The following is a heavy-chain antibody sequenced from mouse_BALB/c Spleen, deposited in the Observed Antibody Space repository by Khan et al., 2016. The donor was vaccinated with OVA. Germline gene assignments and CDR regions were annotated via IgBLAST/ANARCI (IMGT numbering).Heavy chain of an antibody. Sequence: QVQLKESGPGLVAPSQSLSITCTASGFSLTDYAVSWIRQPPGKGLEWLGAIWAGGSKYYNSALKSRLSISTDNSKSQVFLKMSSLQNDDTAMYYCAKAHAYYAMDYWGQGTSVTVSS. CDR2: IWAGGSK. CDR1: GFSLTDYA. V-gene: IGHV2-6-5*01. CDR3: AKAHAYYAMDY. J-gene: IGHJ4*01.